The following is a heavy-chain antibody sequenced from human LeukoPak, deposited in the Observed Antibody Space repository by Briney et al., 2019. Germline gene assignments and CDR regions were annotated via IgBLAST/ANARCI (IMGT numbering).Heavy chain of an antibody. J-gene: IGHJ6*03. D-gene: IGHD2-15*01. CDR1: GFTFSDYY. CDR2: ISSSGSTI. Sequence: GGSLRLSCAASGFTFSDYYMSWIRQAPGKGLEWVSYISSSGSTIYYADSVKGRFTISRDNAKNSLYLQMNSLRAEDTAVYYCAWRYCSGGSCYSDGGNYYYYYMDVWGKGTTVTISS. CDR3: AWRYCSGGSCYSDGGNYYYYYMDV. V-gene: IGHV3-11*04.